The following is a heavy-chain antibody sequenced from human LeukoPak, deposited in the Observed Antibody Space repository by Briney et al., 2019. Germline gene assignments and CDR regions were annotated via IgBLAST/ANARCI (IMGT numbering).Heavy chain of an antibody. V-gene: IGHV3-20*04. D-gene: IGHD6-19*01. J-gene: IGHJ4*02. CDR1: GFTFDDYG. Sequence: GGSLRLSCAASGFTFDDYGMSWVRQAPGKGLEWVSGINWNGGSTGYADSVKGRFTISRDNSKNTLYLQMNSLRAEDTAVYYCAKLGWYSSGWYRGWGQETLVTVSS. CDR2: INWNGGST. CDR3: AKLGWYSSGWYRG.